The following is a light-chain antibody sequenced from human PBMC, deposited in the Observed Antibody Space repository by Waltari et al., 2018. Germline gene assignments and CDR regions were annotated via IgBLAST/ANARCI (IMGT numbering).Light chain of an antibody. CDR2: GSS. Sequence: EVVLTQSPATLSLSPGEGATLSCRASQSVAAYLAWYQQKPGQAPRLLIYGSSTRATAVPDRFSGRGSGTGISLTISSVEPEDFAVYYCQHTTDWPPAFTFGPGTRVDLK. J-gene: IGKJ3*01. CDR3: QHTTDWPPAFT. V-gene: IGKV3-11*01. CDR1: QSVAAY.